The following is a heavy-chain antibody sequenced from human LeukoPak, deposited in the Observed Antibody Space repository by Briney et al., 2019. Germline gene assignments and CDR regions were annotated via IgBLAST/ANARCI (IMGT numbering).Heavy chain of an antibody. CDR2: IYYSGST. Sequence: PSETLSLTCTVSGGSISSSSYYWGWIRQPPGKGLEWIGSIYYSGSTYYNPSLKSRVTISVDTSQNQFSLKLSSVTAADTAVYYCATIGYYYDSSGYQNYYFDYWGQGTLVTVSS. CDR1: GGSISSSSYY. J-gene: IGHJ4*02. D-gene: IGHD3-22*01. CDR3: ATIGYYYDSSGYQNYYFDY. V-gene: IGHV4-39*01.